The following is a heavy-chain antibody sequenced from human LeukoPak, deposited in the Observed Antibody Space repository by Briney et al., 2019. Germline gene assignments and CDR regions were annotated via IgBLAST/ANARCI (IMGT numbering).Heavy chain of an antibody. Sequence: TGGSLRLSCAASGFTFSSYSMNWVRQAPGKGLEWVSYISSSSSTIYYADSVKGRFTISRDNAKNSLYLQMNSLRAEDTAVYYCATNIVGATKSTPVDYWGQGTLVTVSS. D-gene: IGHD1-26*01. CDR2: ISSSSSTI. CDR3: ATNIVGATKSTPVDY. J-gene: IGHJ4*02. CDR1: GFTFSSYS. V-gene: IGHV3-48*04.